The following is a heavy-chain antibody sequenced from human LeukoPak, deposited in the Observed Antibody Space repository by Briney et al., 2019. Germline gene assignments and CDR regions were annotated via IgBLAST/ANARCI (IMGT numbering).Heavy chain of an antibody. CDR3: AKEPREYCSSTSCPNWIDP. V-gene: IGHV3-23*01. Sequence: GGPLRLSCAASGFTFSSYAMSWLRQAPGKGLEWVSALSARGGTTYYADSVKGRFTISRDNSKNTLYLQMSSLRAEDTAVYYCAKEPREYCSSTSCPNWIDPWGQGTLVTVSS. D-gene: IGHD2-2*01. J-gene: IGHJ5*02. CDR2: LSARGGTT. CDR1: GFTFSSYA.